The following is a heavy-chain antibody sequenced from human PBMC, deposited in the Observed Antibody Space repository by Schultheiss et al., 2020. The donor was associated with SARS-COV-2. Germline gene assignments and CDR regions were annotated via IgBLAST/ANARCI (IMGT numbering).Heavy chain of an antibody. D-gene: IGHD6-13*01. CDR3: ARGPRQQLGRGGMDV. V-gene: IGHV4-59*11. CDR1: GGSISSHS. Sequence: GSLRLSCTVSGGSISSHSWSWIRQPPGKGLEWIGYIHYSGSTNYNPSLKSRVTISVDTSKNQFSLKLSSVTAADTAVYYCARGPRQQLGRGGMDVWGQGTTVTVSS. CDR2: IHYSGST. J-gene: IGHJ6*02.